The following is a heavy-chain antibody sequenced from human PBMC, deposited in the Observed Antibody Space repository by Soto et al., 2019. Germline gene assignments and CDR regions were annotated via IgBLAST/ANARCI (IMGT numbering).Heavy chain of an antibody. V-gene: IGHV1-18*01. CDR1: GYTFTNYG. Sequence: ASVKVSCKASGYTFTNYGITWVRQAPGQGLEWMGWISAYNGDTHYTQRLQGRVTMTTDTSTSTAYMELSSLRSEDTAVYYCAREAYLLWFGEYRPGEAFDIWGQGTMVTVSS. J-gene: IGHJ3*02. CDR2: ISAYNGDT. D-gene: IGHD3-10*01. CDR3: AREAYLLWFGEYRPGEAFDI.